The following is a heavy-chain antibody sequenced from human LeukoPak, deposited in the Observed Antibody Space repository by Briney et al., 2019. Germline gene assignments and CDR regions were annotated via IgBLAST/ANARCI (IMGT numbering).Heavy chain of an antibody. CDR1: TGSFSNYY. D-gene: IGHD1-26*01. CDR2: INQRGSP. Sequence: PSETLSLTCPVYTGSFSNYYWSWIRQAPGKGLEWSGEINQRGSPNYNPSPKSRVIMSVDTSKNHFSLKVTSVTAADTAVYYCARALNMGATTWTPINNFYYFMDVWDKGTTVTVFS. V-gene: IGHV4-34*01. CDR3: ARALNMGATTWTPINNFYYFMDV. J-gene: IGHJ6*03.